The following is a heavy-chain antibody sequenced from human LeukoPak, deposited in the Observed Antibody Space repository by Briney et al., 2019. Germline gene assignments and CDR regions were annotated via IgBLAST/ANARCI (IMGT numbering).Heavy chain of an antibody. J-gene: IGHJ5*02. CDR1: GYSFTSYW. D-gene: IGHD3-9*01. V-gene: IGHV5-51*01. Sequence: PGESLKISCKGSGYSFTSYWIGWVRQMPGKGLEWMGIIYPGDSDTRYSPSFQGQVTISADKSISTAYLQWSSLKASDTAMYYCARLALSNRYLVPAGRNWWFDPWGQGTLVTVSS. CDR3: ARLALSNRYLVPAGRNWWFDP. CDR2: IYPGDSDT.